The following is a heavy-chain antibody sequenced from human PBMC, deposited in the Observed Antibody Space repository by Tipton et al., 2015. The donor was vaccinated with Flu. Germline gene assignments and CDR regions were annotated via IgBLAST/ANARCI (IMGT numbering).Heavy chain of an antibody. J-gene: IGHJ3*01. CDR3: ASLMGSGTYSGYALDF. Sequence: QLVQSGGGLVQPGGSLKLSCAASGFTFSGSAMHWVRQASGKGLEWVGRIRSKANSYATAYAASVKGRFTISRDDSKNTAYLQMNSLKTEDTAIYYCASLMGSGTYSGYALDFWGQGTMVTVSS. CDR1: GFTFSGSA. V-gene: IGHV3-73*01. CDR2: IRSKANSYAT. D-gene: IGHD1-26*01.